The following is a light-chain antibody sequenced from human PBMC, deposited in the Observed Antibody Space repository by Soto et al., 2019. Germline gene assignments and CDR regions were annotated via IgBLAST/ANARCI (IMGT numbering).Light chain of an antibody. CDR2: GAS. CDR1: QSVSSN. J-gene: IGKJ1*01. Sequence: EIVMTQSPATLSVSPGGRATLSCRASQSVSSNLAWYQQKPGQDPRLLIYGASTTATGIPARFSGGGSGTEYSLTISSRQAEDFAVYYCQQYNNWPRTFGQGTKLEIK. V-gene: IGKV3-15*01. CDR3: QQYNNWPRT.